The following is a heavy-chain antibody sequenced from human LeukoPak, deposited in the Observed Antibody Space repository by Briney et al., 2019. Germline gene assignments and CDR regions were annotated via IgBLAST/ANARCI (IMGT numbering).Heavy chain of an antibody. CDR2: IRYDGSNK. V-gene: IGHV3-30*02. D-gene: IGHD3-3*01. J-gene: IGHJ5*02. CDR1: GFTFSSYG. CDR3: AKDTTAPPYYDFWSGYYGSWFDP. Sequence: GGSLRLSCAASGFTFSSYGMHWVRQAPGKGLEWVAFIRYDGSNKYYADSVKGRFTISRDNSKNTLYPQMNSLRAEDTAVYYCAKDTTAPPYYDFWSGYYGSWFDPWGQGTLVTVSS.